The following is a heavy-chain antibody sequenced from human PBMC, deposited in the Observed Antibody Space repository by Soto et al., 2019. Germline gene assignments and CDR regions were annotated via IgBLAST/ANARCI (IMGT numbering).Heavy chain of an antibody. V-gene: IGHV5-51*01. Sequence: GESLKISCKGSGYSFTSYWIGWVRQMPGKGLEWMGIIYPGDSDTRYSPSFQGQVTISADKSISTAYLQWSSLKASDTAMYYCARHTNYYYGSGDRPGPSCYYYYMDVWGKGTTVTVSS. D-gene: IGHD3-10*01. CDR3: ARHTNYYYGSGDRPGPSCYYYYMDV. CDR1: GYSFTSYW. J-gene: IGHJ6*03. CDR2: IYPGDSDT.